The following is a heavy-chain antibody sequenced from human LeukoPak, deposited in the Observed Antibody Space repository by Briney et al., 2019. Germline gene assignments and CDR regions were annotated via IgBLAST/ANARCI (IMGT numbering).Heavy chain of an antibody. D-gene: IGHD4-11*01. Sequence: SETLSLTCAVYGGSFSGYYWSWIRQPPGKGLEWIGEINHSGSTNYDPSLKGRVTISVDTSKKQVSLKVRSVTAADTAVYYCAGGDYQGYYFDYWGQGTLVTVSS. V-gene: IGHV4-34*01. CDR3: AGGDYQGYYFDY. CDR1: GGSFSGYY. J-gene: IGHJ4*02. CDR2: INHSGST.